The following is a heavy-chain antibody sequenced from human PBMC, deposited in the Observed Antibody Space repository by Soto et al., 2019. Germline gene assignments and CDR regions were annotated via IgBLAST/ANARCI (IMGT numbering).Heavy chain of an antibody. CDR1: GYTFTTYG. D-gene: IGHD3-10*01. CDR2: INTHNGNT. J-gene: IGHJ6*02. Sequence: QVQLEQSAPEVKKPGASVKVSCKASGYTFTTYGISWVRQAPGQGLEWLGWINTHNGNTNYAQNLQGRVIMTADTSTNTADMELRSLRSGDTAIYYCTREGSAPYYYYGMDAWGQGTTVTVSS. V-gene: IGHV1-18*01. CDR3: TREGSAPYYYYGMDA.